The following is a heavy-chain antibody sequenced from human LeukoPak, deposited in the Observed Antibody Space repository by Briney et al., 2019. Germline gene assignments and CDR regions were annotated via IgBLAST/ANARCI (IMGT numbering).Heavy chain of an antibody. CDR2: INSDGSRT. Sequence: GGSLRLSCAASGFTFSSYWMHWVRQAPGKGLVWVSRINSDGSRTSYADSVKGRFTISRDNAKNTLYLQMNSLRAEDTAVYYCARVRASYCSGGSCYPTDYYYGMDVWGQGTTVTVSS. CDR3: ARVRASYCSGGSCYPTDYYYGMDV. D-gene: IGHD2-15*01. CDR1: GFTFSSYW. V-gene: IGHV3-74*01. J-gene: IGHJ6*02.